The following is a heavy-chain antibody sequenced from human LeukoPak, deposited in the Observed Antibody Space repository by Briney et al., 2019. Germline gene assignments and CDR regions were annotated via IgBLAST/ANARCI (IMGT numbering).Heavy chain of an antibody. J-gene: IGHJ6*02. D-gene: IGHD3-9*01. CDR3: ARVFGLRYFDLLPRRSRYYYGMDV. V-gene: IGHV1-18*01. CDR1: GYTFTSYG. Sequence: ASVKVSCKASGYTFTSYGISWVRQAPGQGLEWMGWISAYNGNTNYAQKLQGRVTMTTDTSTSTAYMELRSLRSDDTAVYYCARVFGLRYFDLLPRRSRYYYGMDVWGQGTTVTVSS. CDR2: ISAYNGNT.